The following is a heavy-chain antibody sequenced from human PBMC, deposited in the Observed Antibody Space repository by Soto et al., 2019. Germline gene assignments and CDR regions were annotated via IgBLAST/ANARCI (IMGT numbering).Heavy chain of an antibody. D-gene: IGHD6-13*01. V-gene: IGHV4-4*02. Sequence: QVQLQESGPGLVKPSGTLSLTCAVSSGSISSSNWWSWVRQPPGKGLEWIGEIYHSGSTNYNPSLKSRVTLSVDKSKNQFSLKLSSVTAADTAVYYCAREGIAAAGTFPDLVNWGQGTLVTVSS. J-gene: IGHJ4*02. CDR3: AREGIAAAGTFPDLVN. CDR2: IYHSGST. CDR1: SGSISSSNW.